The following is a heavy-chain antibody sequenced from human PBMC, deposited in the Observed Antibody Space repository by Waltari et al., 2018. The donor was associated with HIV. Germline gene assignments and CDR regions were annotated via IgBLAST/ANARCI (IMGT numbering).Heavy chain of an antibody. CDR2: IKQDGSEK. J-gene: IGHJ3*02. V-gene: IGHV3-7*01. D-gene: IGHD2-8*01. CDR3: ARMGLMVYAIGAFDI. Sequence: EVQLEESGGGLVQPGGSLRLSCAVSRFTFRSYWMSWVRQAPGKGLEWVANIKQDGSEKHYVDSVKGRFTISRDNAKKSLYLQMNSLRAEDTAVYYCARMGLMVYAIGAFDIWGQGTMVTVSS. CDR1: RFTFRSYW.